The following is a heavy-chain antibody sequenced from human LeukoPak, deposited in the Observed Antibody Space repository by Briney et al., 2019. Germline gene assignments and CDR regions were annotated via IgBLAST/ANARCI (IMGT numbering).Heavy chain of an antibody. CDR2: ISSSSSYT. CDR1: GFTFSSYS. V-gene: IGHV3-21*01. J-gene: IGHJ6*02. CDR3: ARGACNGGSRYSIGYGMDI. D-gene: IGHD2-15*01. Sequence: GGSLRLSCAASGFTFSSYSMSWVRQAPGKGLEWVSAISSSSSYTNYADSVQGRVTISRDNAKTSLYLQTNSLRAEDTAVYYCARGACNGGSRYSIGYGMDIWGQGTTVTVSS.